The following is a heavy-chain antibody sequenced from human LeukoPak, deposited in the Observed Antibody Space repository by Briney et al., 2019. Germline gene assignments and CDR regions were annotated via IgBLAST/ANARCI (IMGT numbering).Heavy chain of an antibody. CDR1: GFTFSSYA. V-gene: IGHV3-30*04. J-gene: IGHJ4*02. CDR2: ISYDGSNK. Sequence: GRSLRLSCAASGFTFSSYAMHWVRRAPGKGLEWVAVISYDGSNKYYADSVKGRFTISRDNSKNTLYLQMNSLRAEDTAVYYCARYCSSTSCYSPGSFDYWGQGTLVTVSS. CDR3: ARYCSSTSCYSPGSFDY. D-gene: IGHD2-2*01.